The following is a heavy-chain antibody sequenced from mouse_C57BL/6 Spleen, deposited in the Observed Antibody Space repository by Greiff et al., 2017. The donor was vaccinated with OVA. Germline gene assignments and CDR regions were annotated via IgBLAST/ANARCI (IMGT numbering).Heavy chain of an antibody. Sequence: EVKLVESGGGLVKPGGSLKLSCAASGFTFSSYAMSWVRQTPEKRLEWVATISDGGSYTYYPDNVKGRFTISRDNAKNNLYRQMSHLKSEDTAMYYCAREPPTVVATDYAMDYWGQGTSVTVSS. CDR1: GFTFSSYA. CDR3: AREPPTVVATDYAMDY. CDR2: ISDGGSYT. V-gene: IGHV5-4*01. J-gene: IGHJ4*01. D-gene: IGHD1-1*01.